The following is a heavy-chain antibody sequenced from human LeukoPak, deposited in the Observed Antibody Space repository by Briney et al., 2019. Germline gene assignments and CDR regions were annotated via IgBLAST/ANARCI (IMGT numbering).Heavy chain of an antibody. CDR2: IYSGGST. D-gene: IGHD6-19*01. J-gene: IGHJ4*02. Sequence: HPEGSLRLSCAASGFTVSSNYMTWVRQAPGKGLEWVSVIYSGGSTYYADSVKGRFTISRDNSKNTVYLQMNSLRAEDTAVYYCARGSGWYRPIDYWGQGTLVTVSS. CDR3: ARGSGWYRPIDY. CDR1: GFTVSSNY. V-gene: IGHV3-66*02.